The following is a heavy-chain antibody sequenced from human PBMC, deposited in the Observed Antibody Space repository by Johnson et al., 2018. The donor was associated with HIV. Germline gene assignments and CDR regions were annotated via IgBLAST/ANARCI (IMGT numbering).Heavy chain of an antibody. CDR1: GFTVRSNY. CDR3: ARDRGITIFAVTIDAFDI. V-gene: IGHV3-66*01. D-gene: IGHD3-3*01. Sequence: VQLVESGGGLVQPGGSLRLSCVASGFTVRSNYMSWVRQAPGKGLEWVSVIYSGGRSYYADSVKGRLTLSRDNSNNTLYLQMNSLRAEDTAVYYCARDRGITIFAVTIDAFDIWGQGTMVTVSS. CDR2: IYSGGRS. J-gene: IGHJ3*02.